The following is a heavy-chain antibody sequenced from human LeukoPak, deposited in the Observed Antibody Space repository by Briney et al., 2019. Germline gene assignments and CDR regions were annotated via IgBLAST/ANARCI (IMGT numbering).Heavy chain of an antibody. D-gene: IGHD1-26*01. J-gene: IGHJ4*02. CDR2: IKQDGSEK. Sequence: GGSLRLSCAASGFTFSGSSMNWVRQAPGKGLEWVANIKQDGSEKYYVDSVKGRFTISRDNAKNSLYLQMNSLRAEDTAVYYCARESGSYYYFDYWGQGTLVTVSS. CDR3: ARESGSYYYFDY. V-gene: IGHV3-7*01. CDR1: GFTFSGSS.